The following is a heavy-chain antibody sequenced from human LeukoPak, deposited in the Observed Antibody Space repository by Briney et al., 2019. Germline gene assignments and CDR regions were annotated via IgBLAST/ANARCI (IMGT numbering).Heavy chain of an antibody. J-gene: IGHJ6*02. CDR2: INPNSGGT. Sequence: ASVKVSCKASGYTFTGYYMHWVRQAPGQGLEWMGWINPNSGGTNYAQKFQGRVTMTRDTSISAAYMELSRLRSDDTAVYYCASCYFDYYYGMDVWGQGTTVTVSS. CDR1: GYTFTGYY. CDR3: ASCYFDYYYGMDV. V-gene: IGHV1-2*02. D-gene: IGHD2-21*02.